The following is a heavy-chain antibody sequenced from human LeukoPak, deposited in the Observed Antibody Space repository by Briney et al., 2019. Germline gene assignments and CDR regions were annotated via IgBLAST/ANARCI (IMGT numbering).Heavy chain of an antibody. CDR1: GGSISSGGYY. J-gene: IGHJ6*02. CDR3: AREPPYDFWSGYSYGMDV. Sequence: SETLSLTCTVSGGSISSGGYYWSWIRQHPGKGLEWIGYIYYSGSTYYNPSLKSRVTISVDTSKNQFSLELSSVTAADTAVYYCAREPPYDFWSGYSYGMDVWGQGTTVTVSS. V-gene: IGHV4-31*03. D-gene: IGHD3-3*01. CDR2: IYYSGST.